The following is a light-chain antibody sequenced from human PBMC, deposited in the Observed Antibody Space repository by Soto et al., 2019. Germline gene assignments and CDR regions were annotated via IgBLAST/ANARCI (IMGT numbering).Light chain of an antibody. CDR2: GAS. CDR3: QQYGVSPRT. CDR1: QSVSSSY. Sequence: EIALTQSPGTLSLSPGERATLSCRASQSVSSSYLAWYQQKPGQAPRLLIYGASSRATGIPDRFSGSGSGTEFTLTINRLEPEDFAVYYCQQYGVSPRTFGQGTKVDIK. J-gene: IGKJ1*01. V-gene: IGKV3-20*01.